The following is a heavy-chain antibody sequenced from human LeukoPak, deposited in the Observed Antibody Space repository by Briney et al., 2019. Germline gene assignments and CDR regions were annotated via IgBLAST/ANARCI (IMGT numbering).Heavy chain of an antibody. Sequence: PGGSLRLSCAASGFTFSSYGMHWVRQAPGKGLEWVAVISYDGSNKYYADSVKGRFTISRDNSKNTLYLQMNSLRAEDTAVYYCAKGLGIPVFDYWGQGTLVTVSS. CDR1: GFTFSSYG. CDR2: ISYDGSNK. D-gene: IGHD3-16*01. J-gene: IGHJ4*02. V-gene: IGHV3-30*18. CDR3: AKGLGIPVFDY.